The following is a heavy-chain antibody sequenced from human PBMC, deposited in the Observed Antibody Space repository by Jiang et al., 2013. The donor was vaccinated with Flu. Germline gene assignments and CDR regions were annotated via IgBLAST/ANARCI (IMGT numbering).Heavy chain of an antibody. D-gene: IGHD3-16*01. CDR1: GGSISSSSYY. Sequence: GLVKPSETLSLTCTVSGGSISSSSYYWGWVRQPPGKGLEWIGSIYYSGSTYYNPSLKSRVTISVDTSKNQFSLKLSSVTAADTAVYCCARETRTGWGPDYWGQGTLVTVSS. CDR3: ARETRTGWGPDY. V-gene: IGHV4-39*02. J-gene: IGHJ4*02. CDR2: IYYSGST.